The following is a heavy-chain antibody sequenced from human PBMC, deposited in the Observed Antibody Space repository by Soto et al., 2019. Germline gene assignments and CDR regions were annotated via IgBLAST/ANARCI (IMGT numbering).Heavy chain of an antibody. CDR2: IYHSGST. Sequence: TLSLTCAVSGGSISSGGYSWSWIRQPPGKGLEWIGYIYHSGSTYYNPSLKSRVTISVDRSKNQFSLKLSSVTAADTAVYYCARGAFDSSGYYLDYWGQRTLVTVSS. CDR3: ARGAFDSSGYYLDY. J-gene: IGHJ4*02. CDR1: GGSISSGGYS. D-gene: IGHD3-22*01. V-gene: IGHV4-30-2*01.